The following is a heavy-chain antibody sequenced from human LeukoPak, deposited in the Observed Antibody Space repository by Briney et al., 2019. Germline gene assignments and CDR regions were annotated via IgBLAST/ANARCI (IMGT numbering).Heavy chain of an antibody. CDR1: GYTFNSYG. V-gene: IGHV1-18*01. Sequence: ASVKVSCKASGYTFNSYGIIWVRQAPGQGLEWMGWISVYNGNTKYAQKLQGRVTMTRDTSTSTIYMELSSLRSEDTAVYYCARGSRYCSGGTCYGGYWGQGTLVTVSS. D-gene: IGHD2-15*01. CDR3: ARGSRYCSGGTCYGGY. CDR2: ISVYNGNT. J-gene: IGHJ4*02.